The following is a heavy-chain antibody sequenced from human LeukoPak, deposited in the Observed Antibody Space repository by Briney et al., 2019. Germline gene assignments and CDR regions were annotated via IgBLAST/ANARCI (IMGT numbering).Heavy chain of an antibody. CDR3: ARDQEGFDY. Sequence: ASVKVSCKASGYAFTSYYMHWVRQAPGQGLEWMGMIYPRDGSTSYAQKFQGRVTVTRDTSTSTVHMELSGLRSEDTAVYYCARDQEGFDYWGQGTLVTVSS. CDR2: IYPRDGST. V-gene: IGHV1-46*01. CDR1: GYAFTSYY. J-gene: IGHJ4*02.